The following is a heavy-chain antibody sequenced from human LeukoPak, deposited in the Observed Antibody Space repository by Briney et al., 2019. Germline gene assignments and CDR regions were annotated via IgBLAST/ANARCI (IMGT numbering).Heavy chain of an antibody. CDR3: ARDAPADY. J-gene: IGHJ4*02. Sequence: GGSLRLSCAASGFTFSSYEMNWVRQAPGKGLEWVSYISSGSTIYYADSVKGRFTISRDNAKNSLYLQMNSLRAEDTAVYYCARDAPADYWGQGTLVTVSS. CDR1: GFTFSSYE. V-gene: IGHV3-48*03. CDR2: ISSGSTI.